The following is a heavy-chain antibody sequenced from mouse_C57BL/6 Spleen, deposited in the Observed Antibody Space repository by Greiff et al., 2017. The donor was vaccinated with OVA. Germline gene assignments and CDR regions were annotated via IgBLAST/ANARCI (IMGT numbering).Heavy chain of an antibody. CDR2: IWSGGST. CDR3: ARTLYYGTHYAMDY. CDR1: GFSLTSYG. Sequence: VKLKQSGPGLVQPSQSLSITCTVSGFSLTSYGVHWVRQSPGKGLEWLGVIWSGGSTDYNAAFISRLSISKDNSKSQVFFKMNSLQADDTAIYYCARTLYYGTHYAMDYWGQGTSVTVSS. J-gene: IGHJ4*01. D-gene: IGHD1-1*01. V-gene: IGHV2-2*01.